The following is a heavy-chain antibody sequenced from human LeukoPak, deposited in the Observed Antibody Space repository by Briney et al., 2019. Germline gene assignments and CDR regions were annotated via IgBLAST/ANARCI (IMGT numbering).Heavy chain of an antibody. J-gene: IGHJ4*02. V-gene: IGHV3-72*01. D-gene: IGHD2-2*01. CDR1: GFTFGDHY. CDR2: TKNEANSYTT. CDR3: ARDASASLDY. Sequence: PGGSLRLSCAASGFTFGDHYMDWVRQAPGKGLEWVSRTKNEANSYTTQYAASVKGRFTVSRDDSKNSLSLQMNNLETEDTAVYYCARDASASLDYWGQGTLVTVSS.